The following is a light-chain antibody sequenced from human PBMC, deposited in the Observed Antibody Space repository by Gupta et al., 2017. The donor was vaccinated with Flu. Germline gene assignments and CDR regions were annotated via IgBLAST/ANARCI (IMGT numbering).Light chain of an antibody. J-gene: IGLJ2*01. V-gene: IGLV2-14*01. Sequence: QSALTQPASVSGSPGQSITISCTGTSSDVGGYDYVSWYQQHPGKAPKLMIYDVTNRPSGVSNRFSGSKSGNNASPTTSGLQAEDEADDDCSASTTSTLVVVFGGGTKLTVL. CDR2: DVT. CDR1: SSDVGGYDY. CDR3: SASTTSTLVVV.